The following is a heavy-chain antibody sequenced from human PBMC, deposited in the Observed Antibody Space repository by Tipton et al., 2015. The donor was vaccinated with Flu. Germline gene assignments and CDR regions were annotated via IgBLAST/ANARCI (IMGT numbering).Heavy chain of an antibody. Sequence: GSLRLSCAASGFTFTGYWMSWVRQAPGKGLECVAKIKNDGTDKYYVDSMKGRFSISRDNAKKPVYLQMNSLMAEDTAIYYCVRGSGWLDPWGQGTLVTVSS. V-gene: IGHV3-7*01. J-gene: IGHJ5*02. CDR3: VRGSGWLDP. CDR2: IKNDGTDK. CDR1: GFTFTGYW.